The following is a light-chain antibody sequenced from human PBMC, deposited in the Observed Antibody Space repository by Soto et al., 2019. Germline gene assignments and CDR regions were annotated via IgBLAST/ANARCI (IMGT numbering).Light chain of an antibody. J-gene: IGKJ1*01. CDR1: QSISRN. Sequence: EIVMTQSPATLSMSPGERATLSCRASQSISRNLAWYQQKPGQAPRLLIYGASTRATGIPARFSASGSGTEFTLTISSLQSEDFAVYYCQQYNDRLWTFGQGTKVEIK. CDR2: GAS. V-gene: IGKV3-15*01. CDR3: QQYNDRLWT.